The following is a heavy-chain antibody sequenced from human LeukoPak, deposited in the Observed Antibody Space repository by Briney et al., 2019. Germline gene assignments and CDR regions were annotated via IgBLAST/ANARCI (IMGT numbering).Heavy chain of an antibody. D-gene: IGHD4-17*01. V-gene: IGHV3-30-3*01. CDR2: ISYDGSNK. Sequence: PGGSLRLSCAASGFTFSSYAMHWVRQAPGKGLEWVAVISYDGSNKYYADSVKGRLTISRDNSKNTLYLQMNSLRAEDTAVYYCARTVTTPASVLDAYYYYYGMDVWGQGTTVTVSS. CDR3: ARTVTTPASVLDAYYYYYGMDV. J-gene: IGHJ6*02. CDR1: GFTFSSYA.